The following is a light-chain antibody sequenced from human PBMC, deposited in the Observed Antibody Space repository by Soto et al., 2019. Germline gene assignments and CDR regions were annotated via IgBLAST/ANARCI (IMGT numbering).Light chain of an antibody. Sequence: QSALTQPPSASGSPGQSVTIPCTGTYSDIGAYNYVSWYQQHPGKAPKLMISEVTNRPSGVSDRFSGSKSGNTASLTISGLQAEDEADYYCSSFTSRFTFVFGTGTKVTVL. J-gene: IGLJ1*01. CDR2: EVT. V-gene: IGLV2-8*01. CDR1: YSDIGAYNY. CDR3: SSFTSRFTFV.